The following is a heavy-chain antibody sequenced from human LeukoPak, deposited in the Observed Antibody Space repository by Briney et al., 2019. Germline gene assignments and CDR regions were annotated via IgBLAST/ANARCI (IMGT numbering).Heavy chain of an antibody. CDR3: ARVDRGSYYADY. V-gene: IGHV1-69*04. CDR1: GGTFSSYA. CDR2: IIPILGIA. D-gene: IGHD1-26*01. J-gene: IGHJ4*02. Sequence: ASVKVSCKASGGTFSSYAISWVRQAPGQGLEWMGRIIPILGIANYAQKFQGRVTITADKSTSTAYMELSSLRSEDTAVYYCARVDRGSYYADYWGQGTLVTVSS.